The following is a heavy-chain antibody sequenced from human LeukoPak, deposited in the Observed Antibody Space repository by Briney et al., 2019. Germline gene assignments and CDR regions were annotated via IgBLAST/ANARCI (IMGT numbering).Heavy chain of an antibody. D-gene: IGHD3-10*01. J-gene: IGHJ6*03. V-gene: IGHV4-34*01. CDR1: GGSFSGYY. CDR3: ARRRGGSLVRGVIRGAVYYMDV. CDR2: ITQSGSI. Sequence: PSETLSLTCAVNGGSFSGYYWSWIRQPPGKGLEWIGEITQSGSINSNPSLKSRVTISVDTSKNQFSLKLSSVTAADTAVYYCARRRGGSLVRGVIRGAVYYMDVWGKGTTVTISS.